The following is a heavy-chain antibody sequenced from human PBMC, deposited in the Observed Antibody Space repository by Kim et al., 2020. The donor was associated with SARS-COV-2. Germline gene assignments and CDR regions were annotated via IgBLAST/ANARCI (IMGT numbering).Heavy chain of an antibody. CDR2: IYYSGST. Sequence: SETLSLTCTVSGGSISSYYWSWIRQPPGKGLEWIGYIYYSGSTNYNPSLKSRVTISVDTSKNQFSLKLSSVTAADTAVYYCARQDCSSTSCLPYDFWSGYYSGGWFDPWDQGTLVTVSS. V-gene: IGHV4-59*08. CDR3: ARQDCSSTSCLPYDFWSGYYSGGWFDP. J-gene: IGHJ5*02. CDR1: GGSISSYY. D-gene: IGHD3-3*01.